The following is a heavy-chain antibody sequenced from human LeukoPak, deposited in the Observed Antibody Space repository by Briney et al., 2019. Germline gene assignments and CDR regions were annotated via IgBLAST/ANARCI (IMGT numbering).Heavy chain of an antibody. Sequence: GASVKVSCKASGYTFTSSGISWVRQAPGQGLEWMGWISTYTGYSKYAQNLQGRVTMTADTSTSTAYMELSSLRSDDTAMYYYAKNSSGGYSDYWGQGTLATVSS. D-gene: IGHD6-19*01. J-gene: IGHJ4*02. CDR1: GYTFTSSG. CDR2: ISTYTGYS. CDR3: AKNSSGGYSDY. V-gene: IGHV1-18*01.